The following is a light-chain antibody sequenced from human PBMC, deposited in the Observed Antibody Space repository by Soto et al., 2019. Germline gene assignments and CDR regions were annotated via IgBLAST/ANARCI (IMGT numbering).Light chain of an antibody. Sequence: DIQLTQSPSFLSASVGDRVTITCRASQGINTYLAWYQQKLGKAPKVLIYDASKLHSGVPSRFSGSGSGTEFTLTISSLQPEDFATYYCQQYNSYSGTFGQGTKVDIK. J-gene: IGKJ1*01. CDR3: QQYNSYSGT. V-gene: IGKV1-9*01. CDR2: DAS. CDR1: QGINTY.